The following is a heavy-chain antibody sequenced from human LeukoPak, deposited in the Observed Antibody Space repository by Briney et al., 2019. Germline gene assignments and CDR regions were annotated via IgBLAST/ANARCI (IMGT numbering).Heavy chain of an antibody. Sequence: TSETLSLTCAVSVGSINSGNWWSWVRQSPGKGLEWLGEIYHNGTPNYNPSLKSRVTISADTFKNHFSLKMTSVTAADTAVYYCATAPILRGEGGEHYKYGMDVWGQGTTVIVSS. J-gene: IGHJ6*02. CDR1: VGSINSGNW. V-gene: IGHV4-4*02. CDR3: ATAPILRGEGGEHYKYGMDV. D-gene: IGHD2-2*02. CDR2: IYHNGTP.